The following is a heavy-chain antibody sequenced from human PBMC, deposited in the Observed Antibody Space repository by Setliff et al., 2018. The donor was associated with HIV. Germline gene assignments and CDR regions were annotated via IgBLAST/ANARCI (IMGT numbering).Heavy chain of an antibody. CDR3: ARDPTARGDVFDI. J-gene: IGHJ3*02. V-gene: IGHV3-21*01. CDR2: ISSSSSYI. CDR1: GFTFKSYS. Sequence: PGGSLRLSCEASGFTFKSYSINWVRQAPGQGLEWVSSISSSSSYIYYADSVKGRFTISRDNAKNSLFLQMNSLRAEDTAVYYCARDPTARGDVFDIWGQGTIVTVS. D-gene: IGHD4-17*01.